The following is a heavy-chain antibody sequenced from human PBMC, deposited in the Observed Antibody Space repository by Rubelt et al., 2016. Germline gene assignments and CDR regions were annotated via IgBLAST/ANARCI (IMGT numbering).Heavy chain of an antibody. V-gene: IGHV4-38-2*02. CDR2: FFHDGST. Sequence: QVQLQESGPGLVKPSETLSLTCTVSGYSINNGYYWGWIRQPPGKGLEWIASFFHDGSTKYNPSLKSRVTISKDGSKTQFSLNLRSVTAADTAVYYCARPTGASSASGSFLVWGQGTLVTVSS. CDR3: ARPTGASSASGSFLV. CDR1: GYSINNGYY. J-gene: IGHJ4*02. D-gene: IGHD3-10*01.